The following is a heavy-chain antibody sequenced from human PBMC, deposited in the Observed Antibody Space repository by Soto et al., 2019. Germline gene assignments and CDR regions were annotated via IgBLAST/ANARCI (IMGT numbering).Heavy chain of an antibody. CDR1: SGPSSSHN. V-gene: IGHV4-59*08. D-gene: IGHD1-26*01. Sequence: QVQLQQSGPGLVKPSETLSLTCTVSSGPSSSHNWGWIRQSPGRGLEWIGYVYNTGGTSYNPSLKSRVTISADTSANHISLTLSFVTAADTAIYYCVRQGIGSLHGLVDVLGQGTTVSVSS. CDR2: VYNTGGT. J-gene: IGHJ6*02. CDR3: VRQGIGSLHGLVDV.